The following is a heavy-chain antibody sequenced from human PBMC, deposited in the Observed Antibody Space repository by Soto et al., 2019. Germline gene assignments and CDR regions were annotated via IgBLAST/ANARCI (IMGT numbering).Heavy chain of an antibody. D-gene: IGHD1-1*01. J-gene: IGHJ1*01. CDR3: ARGGTPVAL. CDR2: IGAYNGNT. V-gene: IGHV1-18*01. Sequence: QVQLVQSGAEVKKPGASVKVSCKASGYTFTSYGISWVRQAPGQGLEGMGWIGAYNGNTNYAQKLQGRVTMTTEPATRAAYMGLRSLRSDDWGVNCCARGGTPVALWGEGTLVTVCS. CDR1: GYTFTSYG.